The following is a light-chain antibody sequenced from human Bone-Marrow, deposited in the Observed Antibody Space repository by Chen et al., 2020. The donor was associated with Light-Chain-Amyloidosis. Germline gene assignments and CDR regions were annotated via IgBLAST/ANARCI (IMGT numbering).Light chain of an antibody. Sequence: QSALTQPASVSGSPGQSIIISCTGTSSDVGGYNFVSWYQQHPGKAPKLMIFDVNNRPSGVSNRCSGSKSDNTASRTISGLQPEDEADYYCTSYTSSHTYVFGTGTEVTVL. CDR2: DVN. CDR1: SSDVGGYNF. J-gene: IGLJ1*01. CDR3: TSYTSSHTYV. V-gene: IGLV2-14*03.